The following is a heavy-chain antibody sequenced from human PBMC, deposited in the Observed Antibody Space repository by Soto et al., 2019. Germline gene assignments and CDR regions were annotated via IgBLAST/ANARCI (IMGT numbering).Heavy chain of an antibody. CDR1: GFSLYNYA. D-gene: IGHD1-1*01. CDR3: VREPSRGNEWGRYVDL. CDR2: ISLSSANI. V-gene: IGHV3-48*01. J-gene: IGHJ2*01. Sequence: EVQLVESGGGLVQPGGSLRLSCAASGFSLYNYAMDWVRQAPGQGLEWVSEISLSSANIHYADSVRGRFTVSRDNAKNSLYLQMNSRRAGDTAVYYGVREPSRGNEWGRYVDLWGRGTLVTVSS.